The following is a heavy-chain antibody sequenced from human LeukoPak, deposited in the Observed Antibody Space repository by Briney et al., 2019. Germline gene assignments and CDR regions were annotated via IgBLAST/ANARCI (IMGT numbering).Heavy chain of an antibody. Sequence: GGSLRLSCAASGFTFSSYAMSWVRQAPGKGLEWVSAISGSGGSTYYADSVKGRFTISRDNSKNTLYLQMNSLRAEDTTVYYCAKDATGCSSTSCYASPVDYWGQGTLVTASS. J-gene: IGHJ4*02. V-gene: IGHV3-23*01. D-gene: IGHD2-2*01. CDR3: AKDATGCSSTSCYASPVDY. CDR2: ISGSGGST. CDR1: GFTFSSYA.